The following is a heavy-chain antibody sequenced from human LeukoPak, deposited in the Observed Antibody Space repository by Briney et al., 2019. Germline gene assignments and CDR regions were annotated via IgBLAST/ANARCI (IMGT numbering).Heavy chain of an antibody. CDR1: GFTFSSYW. CDR2: IKSKTDGGTT. V-gene: IGHV3-15*01. CDR3: TTDRPTLPLDY. D-gene: IGHD2-15*01. J-gene: IGHJ4*02. Sequence: PGGSLRLSCAASGFTFSSYWMSWVRQAPGKGLEWVGRIKSKTDGGTTEYAAPVKARFTISRDDSKNTLYLHMNSLKTEDTAVYFCTTDRPTLPLDYWGQGTLVTVSS.